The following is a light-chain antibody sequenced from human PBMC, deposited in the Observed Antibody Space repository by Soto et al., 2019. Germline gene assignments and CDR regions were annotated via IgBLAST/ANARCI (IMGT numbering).Light chain of an antibody. J-gene: IGLJ2*01. CDR3: ISYTSSSTVV. Sequence: QSALTQPASVSGSLGQSITISCTGTSSDVGGYNYVSWYQQHPVKAPKLMIYEVSNRPSGVSNRFSGSKSGNTASLTISGLQAEDEADYYCISYTSSSTVVFGGGTKLTVL. CDR2: EVS. CDR1: SSDVGGYNY. V-gene: IGLV2-14*01.